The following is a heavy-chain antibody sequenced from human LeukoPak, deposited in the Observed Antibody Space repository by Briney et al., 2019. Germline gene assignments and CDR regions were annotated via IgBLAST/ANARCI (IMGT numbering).Heavy chain of an antibody. V-gene: IGHV3-7*01. J-gene: IGHJ4*02. Sequence: GGSLRLSCAASGFTFSNYWMTWVRQAPGKGLEWVAHINQDGSEEHYMDSAKARFTISRDNAKNSLALQMNSLRAEDTAVYYCVRDGGVSGYDLLDYWGQGTLVTVSS. CDR1: GFTFSNYW. CDR2: INQDGSEE. D-gene: IGHD5-12*01. CDR3: VRDGGVSGYDLLDY.